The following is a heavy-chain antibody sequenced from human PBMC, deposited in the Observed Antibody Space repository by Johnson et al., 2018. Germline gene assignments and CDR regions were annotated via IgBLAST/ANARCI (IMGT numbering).Heavy chain of an antibody. CDR1: GFTFSNYA. J-gene: IGHJ3*01. Sequence: EVQLLESGGGLVQPGGSLRLSCAASGFTFSNYAMHWVRQTPGKGLEYVSAINSNGGGTYYANSVKGRFTISRDNFKNTLFLEMDSLRPEDMAVYYCARVGYTYGYLGDAFDVWGQGTMVTVSS. D-gene: IGHD5-18*01. CDR2: INSNGGGT. V-gene: IGHV3-64*01. CDR3: ARVGYTYGYLGDAFDV.